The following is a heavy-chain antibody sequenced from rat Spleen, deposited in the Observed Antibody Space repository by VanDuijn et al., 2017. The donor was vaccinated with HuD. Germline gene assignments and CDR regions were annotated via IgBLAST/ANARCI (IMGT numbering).Heavy chain of an antibody. Sequence: EVQLVESGGGLVQPGRSLKLSCAASGFTFNNYGMAWVRQGPTKGLEWVATISYGDRSGHSSTYYRDSVKGRFTISRDYAKSTLYLQMDSLRSEDTATYYCARSGSSTYFDYWGQGVMVTVSS. D-gene: IGHD4-3*01. V-gene: IGHV5-29*01. CDR3: ARSGSSTYFDY. CDR2: ISYGDRSGHSST. CDR1: GFTFNNYG. J-gene: IGHJ2*01.